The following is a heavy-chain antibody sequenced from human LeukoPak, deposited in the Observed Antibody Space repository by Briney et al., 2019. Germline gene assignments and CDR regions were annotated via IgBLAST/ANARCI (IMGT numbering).Heavy chain of an antibody. J-gene: IGHJ4*02. Sequence: PGGSLRLSCAASGFTFSNYGMHWVRQAPGKGLEWVAFIRYDGSNKDYADSVKGRFTISRDNSKNTLYLQINSLRAEDTAVYYCAKDGYNYSDYWGQGTLVTVYS. V-gene: IGHV3-30*02. D-gene: IGHD5-24*01. CDR3: AKDGYNYSDY. CDR1: GFTFSNYG. CDR2: IRYDGSNK.